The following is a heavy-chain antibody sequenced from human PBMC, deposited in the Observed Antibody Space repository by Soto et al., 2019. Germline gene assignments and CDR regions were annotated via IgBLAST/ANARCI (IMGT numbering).Heavy chain of an antibody. CDR1: GFTFSSYA. CDR3: ANSYSGYDLSLGWFDP. V-gene: IGHV3-23*01. Sequence: PAGSLRLSCAASGFTFSSYAMSWVRQAPGKGLEWVSAISGSGGSTYYADSVKGRFTISRDNSKNTLYLQMNSLRAEDTAVYYCANSYSGYDLSLGWFDPWGQGTLVTVSS. D-gene: IGHD5-12*01. CDR2: ISGSGGST. J-gene: IGHJ5*02.